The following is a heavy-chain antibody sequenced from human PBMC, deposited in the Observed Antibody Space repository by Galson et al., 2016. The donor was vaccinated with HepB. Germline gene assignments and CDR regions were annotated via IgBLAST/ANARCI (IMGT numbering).Heavy chain of an antibody. D-gene: IGHD3-3*01. V-gene: IGHV3-15*01. CDR2: ITSKTDGGTT. CDR1: GFTFSSLC. Sequence: SLRLSCAASGFTFSSLCMHWVRQAPGKGLEWVGRITSKTDGGTTDYAAPVKSRFTISRDDSKNTLYLQMNSLKTEDTAVYYCSTIPFDDCWSGYDLIYWGQRTLVTVSS. J-gene: IGHJ4*02. CDR3: STIPFDDCWSGYDLIY.